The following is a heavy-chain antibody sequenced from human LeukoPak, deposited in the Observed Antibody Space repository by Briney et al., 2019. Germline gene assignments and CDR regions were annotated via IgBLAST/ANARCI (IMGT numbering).Heavy chain of an antibody. V-gene: IGHV4-4*02. CDR3: AGRFYSSGWYLDY. Sequence: PSGTLSLTCTVSGGSISNNNWWSWVRQPPGKGLEWIGEIYHGGNTYYNPSLKSRVTISVDKSKNQFSLKLSSVTAADTAVYYCAGRFYSSGWYLDYWGQGTLVTVSS. CDR1: GGSISNNNW. CDR2: IYHGGNT. D-gene: IGHD6-19*01. J-gene: IGHJ4*02.